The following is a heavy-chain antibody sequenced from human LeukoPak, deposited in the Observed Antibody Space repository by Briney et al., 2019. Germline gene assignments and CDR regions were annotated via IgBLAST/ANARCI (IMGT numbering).Heavy chain of an antibody. CDR1: GYSFTSYN. D-gene: IGHD5-24*01. CDR2: IKPSGGNT. Sequence: VKVSWKTSGYSFTSYNLHWVRQAPGQWLEWMGIIKPSGGNTNYAQKFQGRVTMTRDTSTSTVYMELSSLKSEDTAVYYCARARDGYNDAYDIWGQGTMVTVSS. V-gene: IGHV1-46*01. CDR3: ARARDGYNDAYDI. J-gene: IGHJ3*02.